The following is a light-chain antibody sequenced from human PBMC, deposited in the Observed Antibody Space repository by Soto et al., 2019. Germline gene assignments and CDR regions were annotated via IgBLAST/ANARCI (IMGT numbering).Light chain of an antibody. V-gene: IGKV1-39*01. CDR2: AAS. CDR1: QSIISY. CDR3: QQSYSTPWT. Sequence: DIQMTQSPSSLSASVGDRVTITCRASQSIISYLNWYQQKPGKTPNLLIYAASSLQSGVPSRFSGSGSGTDFTLTISSLQPGDFATYYCQQSYSTPWTFGQGTKVEIK. J-gene: IGKJ1*01.